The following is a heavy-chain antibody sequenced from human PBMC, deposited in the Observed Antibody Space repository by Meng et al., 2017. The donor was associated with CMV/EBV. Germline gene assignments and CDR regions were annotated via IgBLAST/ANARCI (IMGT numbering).Heavy chain of an antibody. D-gene: IGHD3-3*01. CDR1: GYTFTSYG. J-gene: IGHJ4*02. CDR2: ISAYNGNT. V-gene: IGHV1-18*01. CDR3: ASGGRGTYYDFWSGYSYFDY. Sequence: ASVKVSCKASGYTFTSYGISWVRQAPGQGLEWMGWISAYNGNTNYAQKLQGRVTMTTDTSTSTAYIELRSLRSDDTAVYYCASGGRGTYYDFWSGYSYFDYWGQGTLVTVSS.